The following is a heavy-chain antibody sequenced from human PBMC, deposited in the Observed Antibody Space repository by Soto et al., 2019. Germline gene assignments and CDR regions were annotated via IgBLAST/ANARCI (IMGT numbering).Heavy chain of an antibody. V-gene: IGHV3-23*01. CDR1: GFTFSSYA. Sequence: QPGGSLRLSCAASGFTFSSYAMSWVRQAPGKGLEWVSAISGSGGSTYYADSVKGRFTISRDNAKNSLYLQMNSLRAEDTAVYYCANIGRSDRAFDIWGQGTMVTVSS. J-gene: IGHJ3*02. CDR2: ISGSGGST. CDR3: ANIGRSDRAFDI. D-gene: IGHD1-26*01.